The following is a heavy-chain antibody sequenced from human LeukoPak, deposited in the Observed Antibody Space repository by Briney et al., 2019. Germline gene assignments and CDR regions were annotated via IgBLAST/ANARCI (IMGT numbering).Heavy chain of an antibody. V-gene: IGHV1-69*01. J-gene: IGHJ4*02. D-gene: IGHD5-24*01. Sequence: SVKVSCTASGGTFSSYTINWVRQAPGQGLEWLGGVIPIFGAANYAQNFRGRVTITADESTSTAYRELSSLRSEDTAMYYCARGSVDMATSTWDGVDYWGQGTLVTVSS. CDR3: ARGSVDMATSTWDGVDY. CDR1: GGTFSSYT. CDR2: VIPIFGAA.